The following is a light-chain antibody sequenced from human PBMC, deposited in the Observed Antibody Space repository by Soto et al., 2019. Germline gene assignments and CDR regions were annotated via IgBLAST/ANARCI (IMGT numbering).Light chain of an antibody. J-gene: IGKJ5*01. Sequence: PITQSPSSLSASVGARVTITCRARQSISSYLNWYQQKPGKAPKLLIYAASSLQSGVPSRFSGSGSGTDLTITISRLEPEDFETDYCQQSYSTSITFGRGTRLEIK. CDR2: AAS. V-gene: IGKV1-39*01. CDR1: QSISSY. CDR3: QQSYSTSIT.